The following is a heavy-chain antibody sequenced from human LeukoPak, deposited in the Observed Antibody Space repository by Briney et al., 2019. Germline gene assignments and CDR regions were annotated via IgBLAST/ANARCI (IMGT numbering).Heavy chain of an antibody. D-gene: IGHD3-10*01. Sequence: SETLSLTCTVSGGSISSGSYFWNWIRQPAGKGLEWIGRIYTTGSTSYNPSLKSRVTISVDTSMNQFSLKLSSVTAADTAVYYCASTYGSGSSSVGVFDYWGQGTLVTVSS. CDR2: IYTTGST. V-gene: IGHV4-61*02. CDR1: GGSISSGSYF. CDR3: ASTYGSGSSSVGVFDY. J-gene: IGHJ4*02.